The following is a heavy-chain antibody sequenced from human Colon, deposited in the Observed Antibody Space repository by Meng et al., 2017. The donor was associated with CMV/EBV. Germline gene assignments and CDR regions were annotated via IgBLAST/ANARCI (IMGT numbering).Heavy chain of an antibody. J-gene: IGHJ4*02. CDR1: GFTFSDYY. CDR3: SRGPRTLDY. Sequence: KPGGGIGVSYAASGFTFSDYYRCWIRHAPGKGPELVSYISGRSTDIKYLDSVKGRFTISRDNAQNSLYLQMNSLRADDTAVYYCSRGPRTLDYWGQGTLVTVSS. CDR2: ISGRSTDI. V-gene: IGHV3-11*05.